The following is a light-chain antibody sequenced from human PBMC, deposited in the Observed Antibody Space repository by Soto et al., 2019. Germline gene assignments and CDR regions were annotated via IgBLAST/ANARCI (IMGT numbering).Light chain of an antibody. CDR3: QQYGSSPPWT. CDR1: QSVSTSY. J-gene: IGKJ1*01. V-gene: IGKV3-20*01. CDR2: GAS. Sequence: EIVLTQSPGTLSLSPGERATLSCRASQSVSTSYLAWYQQKPGQAPRLLIYGASSRATGIPDRFSGSGSGTDLTLTISGLEPEDFAVYYCQQYGSSPPWTFGQGTKVEIK.